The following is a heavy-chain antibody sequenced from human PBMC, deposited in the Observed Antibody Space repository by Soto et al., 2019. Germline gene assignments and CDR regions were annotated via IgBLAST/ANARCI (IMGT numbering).Heavy chain of an antibody. D-gene: IGHD3-3*01. CDR2: IIPIFGTA. V-gene: IGHV1-69*13. Sequence: SVKVSCKASGGTFSSYAISWVRQAPGQGLEWMGGIIPIFGTANYAQKFQGRVTITADESTSTAYMELSSLRSEDTAVYYCARVAGDFWSGYYGWFDPWGQGTLVTVSS. CDR3: ARVAGDFWSGYYGWFDP. CDR1: GGTFSSYA. J-gene: IGHJ5*02.